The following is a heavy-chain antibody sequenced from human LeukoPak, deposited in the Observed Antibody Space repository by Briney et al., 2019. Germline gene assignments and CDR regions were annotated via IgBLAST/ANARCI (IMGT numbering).Heavy chain of an antibody. J-gene: IGHJ6*03. CDR1: GFTFSSYA. D-gene: IGHD5-18*01. V-gene: IGHV3-23*01. Sequence: GGSLRLSCAASGFTFSSYAMSWVRKAPGKGLEWVSAISGSGGSTYYADPVKGRFTICRENSKNTLYLQMNPLRAEDTAVYYCAKDQDVNTAMVLGMDVWGKGTTVTVS. CDR2: ISGSGGST. CDR3: AKDQDVNTAMVLGMDV.